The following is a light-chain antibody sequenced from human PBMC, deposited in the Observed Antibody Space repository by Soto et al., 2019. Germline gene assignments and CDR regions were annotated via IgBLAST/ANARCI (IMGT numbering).Light chain of an antibody. CDR2: DAS. Sequence: EIVLTQSPATLSLSAGERATLSCRASQSVSSSLAWYQQKPGQAPRLLIYDASNRATGIPARFSGSGSGTDFTLTISSLEPEDFAVYYCQQRSKWPLTVGGGTKVDIK. CDR1: QSVSSS. V-gene: IGKV3-11*01. J-gene: IGKJ4*01. CDR3: QQRSKWPLT.